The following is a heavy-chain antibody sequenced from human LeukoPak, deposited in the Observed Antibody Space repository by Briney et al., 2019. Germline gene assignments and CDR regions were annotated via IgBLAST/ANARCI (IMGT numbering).Heavy chain of an antibody. CDR1: GFTFSSCC. V-gene: IGHV3-33*01. J-gene: IGHJ4*02. CDR3: ARDIAAAGPPFDY. Sequence: GGSLRLSCAASGFTFSSCCMHWVRQAPGKGLEWVAVIWYDGSNKYYADSVKGRFTISRANYKNTLYLQMNSMRAEDTAVYYCARDIAAAGPPFDYWGQGTLVTVSS. D-gene: IGHD6-13*01. CDR2: IWYDGSNK.